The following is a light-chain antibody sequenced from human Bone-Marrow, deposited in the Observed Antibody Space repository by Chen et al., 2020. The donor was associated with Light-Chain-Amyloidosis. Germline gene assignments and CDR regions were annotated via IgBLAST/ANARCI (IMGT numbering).Light chain of an antibody. V-gene: IGLV3-25*03. CDR2: RDT. J-gene: IGLJ2*01. CDR3: QSADSSGTYEVI. CDR1: DLPTKY. Sequence: SYELTQPPSVSVSPGQTDSINCPGDDLPTKYASWYQQKPGQAPVLVIHRDTERPSGISERFSGSSSGTTATLTISGVQAEDEADYHCQSADSSGTYEVIFGGGTKLTVL.